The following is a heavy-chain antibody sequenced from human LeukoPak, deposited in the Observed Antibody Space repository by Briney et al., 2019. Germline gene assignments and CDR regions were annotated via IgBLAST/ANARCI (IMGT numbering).Heavy chain of an antibody. CDR2: ISAYNGNT. J-gene: IGHJ5*02. Sequence: ASVKVSCKASGYTFTSYGISWVRQAPGQGLEWMGWISAYNGNTNYAQKLQGRVTMTTDTSTSTAYVGLRSLRSDDTAVYYCVRDLKRSRARWENLGFDPWGQGTLVTVSS. CDR1: GYTFTSYG. D-gene: IGHD1-26*01. V-gene: IGHV1-18*01. CDR3: VRDLKRSRARWENLGFDP.